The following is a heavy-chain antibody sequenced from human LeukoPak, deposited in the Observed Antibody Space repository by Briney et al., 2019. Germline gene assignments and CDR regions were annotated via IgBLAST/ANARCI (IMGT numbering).Heavy chain of an antibody. V-gene: IGHV4-30-4*07. CDR1: GGSISSGGYS. CDR2: IYYSGST. J-gene: IGHJ2*01. D-gene: IGHD4-23*01. CDR3: ARDYGGNLNWYFDL. Sequence: SETLSLTCAVSGGSISSGGYSWSWIRQPPGKGLEWIGYIYYSGSTYYNPSLKSRVTISVDTSKNQFSLKLSSVTAADTAVYYCARDYGGNLNWYFDLWGRGTLVTVSS.